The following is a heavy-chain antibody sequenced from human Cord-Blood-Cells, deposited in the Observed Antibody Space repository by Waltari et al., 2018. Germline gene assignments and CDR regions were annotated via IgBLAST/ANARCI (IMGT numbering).Heavy chain of an antibody. CDR3: ARRSGSYYFDY. D-gene: IGHD1-26*01. CDR1: GGSISSSSYH. J-gene: IGHJ4*02. Sequence: QLQLQESGPGLVKPSETLSLTCPVSGGSISSSSYHLGWIRQPPGKGLEWTGSIYYSGSTYYNPSLKSRVTISVDTSKNQFALKLSSVTAADTAVYYCARRSGSYYFDYWGQGTLVTVSS. CDR2: IYYSGST. V-gene: IGHV4-39*01.